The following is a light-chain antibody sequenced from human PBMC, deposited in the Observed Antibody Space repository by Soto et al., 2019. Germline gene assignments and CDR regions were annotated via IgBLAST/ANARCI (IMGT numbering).Light chain of an antibody. CDR3: AAWDDSLEGVV. Sequence: QSVLTQPPSASGTPGQRVTISCSGSSYNIGSNPVSWCQHLPGTAPKVLIFTNNQRPSGVPDRVSGSKSGTSASLAISGLRSEDEAHYYCAAWDDSLEGVVLGGGTKLTVL. J-gene: IGLJ3*02. CDR1: SYNIGSNP. CDR2: TNN. V-gene: IGLV1-44*01.